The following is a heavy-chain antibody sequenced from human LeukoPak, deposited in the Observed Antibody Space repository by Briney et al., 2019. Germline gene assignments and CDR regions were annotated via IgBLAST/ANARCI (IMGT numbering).Heavy chain of an antibody. CDR1: KFIFSEYA. Sequence: PGGSLRLSCAASKFIFSEYAMDWVRQAPGKGLEWVAAIGASGSSTYYAASVEGRFTISRDNANNSLYLQMNSLRAEDTAVYYCARGTGPVDYWGQGTLVTVSS. CDR3: ARGTGPVDY. J-gene: IGHJ4*02. CDR2: IGASGSST. V-gene: IGHV3-23*01. D-gene: IGHD3/OR15-3a*01.